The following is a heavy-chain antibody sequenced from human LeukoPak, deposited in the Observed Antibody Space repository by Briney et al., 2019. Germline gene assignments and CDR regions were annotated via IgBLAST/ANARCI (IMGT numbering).Heavy chain of an antibody. V-gene: IGHV3-23*01. CDR1: GFTFSSYW. CDR3: AKDATGYSSGGGYFDY. D-gene: IGHD6-19*01. J-gene: IGHJ4*02. Sequence: GGSLRLSCAASGFTFSSYWMSWVRQAPGKGLEWVSSISTGGGSTYYADSVKDRFTISRDNSENTLYLQMNSLRADDTAMYYCAKDATGYSSGGGYFDYWGQGALVTVSS. CDR2: ISTGGGST.